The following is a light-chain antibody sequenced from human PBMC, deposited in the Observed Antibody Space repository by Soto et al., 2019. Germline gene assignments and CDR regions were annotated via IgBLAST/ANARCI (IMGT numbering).Light chain of an antibody. CDR2: GAS. Sequence: EIVLTQSPGTLSLSPGERATLSCRASQSVSSSYLAWYQQKPGQAPRLLIYGASSRATGIQDRFSGSGSGTDFTLTISRLEPEDVAGYYWQQYGSSSWTFGQGTKVDIK. CDR1: QSVSSSY. CDR3: QQYGSSSWT. V-gene: IGKV3-20*01. J-gene: IGKJ1*01.